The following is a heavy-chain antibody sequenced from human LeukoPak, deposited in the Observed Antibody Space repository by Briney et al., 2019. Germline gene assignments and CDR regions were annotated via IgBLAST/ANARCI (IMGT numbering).Heavy chain of an antibody. D-gene: IGHD5-12*01. Sequence: SETLSLTCTVSGGSIRSWNDYWGWIRQPPGKGLEYIGSIYYSGTTYYKSSLKSRVTISVDTSKNQFSLKLSSVTAADTAVYYCARTFGYSGYDDDWYFDLWGRGTLVTVSS. CDR2: IYYSGTT. V-gene: IGHV4-39*07. CDR1: GGSIRSWNDY. CDR3: ARTFGYSGYDDDWYFDL. J-gene: IGHJ2*01.